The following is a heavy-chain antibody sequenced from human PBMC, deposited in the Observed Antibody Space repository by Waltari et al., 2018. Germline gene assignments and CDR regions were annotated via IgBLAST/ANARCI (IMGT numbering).Heavy chain of an antibody. CDR3: ARCGFYCTNGVCQSGDFDY. CDR2: SNHRGRT. CDR1: GGSFSGYY. D-gene: IGHD2-8*01. J-gene: IGHJ4*02. V-gene: IGHV4-34*01. Sequence: QVQLQQWGAGLLKPSETLSLTCAVYGGSFSGYYWSWIRQPPGKGLEWIGESNHRGRTNYTPSRKGRVTLSVDTSKNQFSRKRGSVTAADTAVYYGARCGFYCTNGVCQSGDFDYWGQGTLVTVSS.